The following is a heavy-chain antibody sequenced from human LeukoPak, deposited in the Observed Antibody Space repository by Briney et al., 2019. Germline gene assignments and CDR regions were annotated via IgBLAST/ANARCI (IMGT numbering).Heavy chain of an antibody. Sequence: GGSLRLSCAASGFTFSSYSMNWVRQAPGKGLEWVSSISSSSSYIYYADSVKGRFTISRDNAKNSLYLQMYILRAEDTAVYYCAARRGGIAVAGIDYWGQGTLVTVSS. CDR1: GFTFSSYS. J-gene: IGHJ4*02. CDR2: ISSSSSYI. V-gene: IGHV3-21*01. CDR3: AARRGGIAVAGIDY. D-gene: IGHD6-19*01.